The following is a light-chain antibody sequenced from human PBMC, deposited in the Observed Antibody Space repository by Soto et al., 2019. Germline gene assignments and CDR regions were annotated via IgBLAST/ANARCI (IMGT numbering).Light chain of an antibody. CDR3: QQYGTSPFT. V-gene: IGKV3-20*01. CDR2: GAS. J-gene: IGKJ3*01. CDR1: ERISSNF. Sequence: VLTQSPDTLSLSPGERATLSCRASERISSNFFAWYQQRPGQAPRLLIYGASTRASGIPDRFSGSGSGTDFALTISRLEPEDFAVFYCQQYGTSPFTFGPGTTVEIK.